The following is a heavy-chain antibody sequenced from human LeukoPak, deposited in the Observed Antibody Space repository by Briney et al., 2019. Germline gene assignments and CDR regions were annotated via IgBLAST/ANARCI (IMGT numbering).Heavy chain of an antibody. CDR2: MNPNSGVT. D-gene: IGHD2-2*01. CDR3: TRGAGTSWFDY. J-gene: IGHJ4*02. V-gene: IGHV1-2*02. Sequence: ASVKVSCKPSGYTFTVNYLHWVRQAPGQGLEWVGWMNPNSGVTVYAQNFQGRVTVTRDTSISTAYMELSSLTSDDTAVYYCTRGAGTSWFDYWGQGSLVTVSS. CDR1: GYTFTVNY.